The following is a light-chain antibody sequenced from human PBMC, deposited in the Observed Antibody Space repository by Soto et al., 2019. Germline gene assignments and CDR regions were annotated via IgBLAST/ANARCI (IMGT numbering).Light chain of an antibody. CDR2: EVS. J-gene: IGLJ1*01. CDR3: SSYRTSNSYV. Sequence: QSVLTQTASVSGSPGQSITISCSGTSSDVGDYNYVSWYQQHPGKAPKLLIYEVSNRPSGVSNRFSGSKSGNTASLTISGLQAEDEADYYCSSYRTSNSYVFGTGTKVTVL. CDR1: SSDVGDYNY. V-gene: IGLV2-14*01.